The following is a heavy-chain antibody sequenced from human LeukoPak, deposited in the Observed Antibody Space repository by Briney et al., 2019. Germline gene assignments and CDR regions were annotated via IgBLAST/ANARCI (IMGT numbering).Heavy chain of an antibody. Sequence: GGSLRLSCAASGFTFSSYAMHWVRQAPGKGLEWVAVISYDGSNKYYADSVKGRFTISRDNSKNTLYLQMNSLRAEDTAVYYCAKGHMAGWFIGRVFDYWGLGALVSVSS. D-gene: IGHD3-16*01. CDR1: GFTFSSYA. J-gene: IGHJ4*02. CDR3: AKGHMAGWFIGRVFDY. CDR2: ISYDGSNK. V-gene: IGHV3-30*07.